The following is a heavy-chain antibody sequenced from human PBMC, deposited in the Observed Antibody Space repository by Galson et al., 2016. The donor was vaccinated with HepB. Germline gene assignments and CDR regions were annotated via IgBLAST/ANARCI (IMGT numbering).Heavy chain of an antibody. CDR2: ISGSGGST. D-gene: IGHD3-9*01. V-gene: IGHV3-23*01. CDR3: ASPRNYDTLTGYSPPRY. Sequence: SLRLSCAASGFTFSSYAMNWVRQAPGKGLEWVSAISGSGGSTYYADSVKGRFTISRDNSKNTLYLQMNSLRAEDTAVYYCASPRNYDTLTGYSPPRYWGQGTLVTVSS. J-gene: IGHJ4*02. CDR1: GFTFSSYA.